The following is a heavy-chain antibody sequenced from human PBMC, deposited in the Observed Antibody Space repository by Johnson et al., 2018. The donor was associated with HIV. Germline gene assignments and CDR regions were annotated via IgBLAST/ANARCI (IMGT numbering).Heavy chain of an antibody. CDR3: AKSLPGYDAFDI. CDR1: GFTFSNYA. J-gene: IGHJ3*02. D-gene: IGHD5-12*01. Sequence: VLLLESGGGLVQPGGSLRLSCAASGFTFSNYAMSWVRQAPGKGLEWVAFIRYDGSNKYYADSVKGRFTIFRDNSKNTLYLQMNSLRAEDTAVYYCAKSLPGYDAFDIWGQGTMVTVSS. CDR2: IRYDGSNK. V-gene: IGHV3-30*02.